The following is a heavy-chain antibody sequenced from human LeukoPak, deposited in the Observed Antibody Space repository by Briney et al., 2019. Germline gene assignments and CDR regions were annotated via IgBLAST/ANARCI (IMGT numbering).Heavy chain of an antibody. D-gene: IGHD6-13*01. Sequence: ASVKVSCKASGYTFTGYCMHWVRQAPGQGLEWMGWINPKSGGTNYAQKFQGGVTMTRDTSISTTYMELSRLRSDDTAVYYCARGPKSSSWSNRFDPWGQGTLVTVSS. CDR2: INPKSGGT. CDR1: GYTFTGYC. CDR3: ARGPKSSSWSNRFDP. J-gene: IGHJ5*02. V-gene: IGHV1-2*02.